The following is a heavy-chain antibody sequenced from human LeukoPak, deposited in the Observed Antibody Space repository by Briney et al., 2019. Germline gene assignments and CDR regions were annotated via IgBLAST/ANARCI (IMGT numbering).Heavy chain of an antibody. CDR1: GFTFSSYS. CDR2: ISSSSSYI. Sequence: GGSLRLSCAASGFTFSSYSMNWVRQAPGKGLEWVSSISSSSSYIYYADSVKGRFTISRDNAKNSLYLQMNSLRAEDTAVYYCAREERGHYYGSGSYYKEIDYWGQGTLVTVSS. D-gene: IGHD3-10*01. J-gene: IGHJ4*02. CDR3: AREERGHYYGSGSYYKEIDY. V-gene: IGHV3-21*01.